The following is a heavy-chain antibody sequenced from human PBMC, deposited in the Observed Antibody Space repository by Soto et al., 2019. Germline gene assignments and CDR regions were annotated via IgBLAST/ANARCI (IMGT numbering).Heavy chain of an antibody. CDR2: IIPIFGTA. CDR1: GATFSSYA. D-gene: IGHD3-22*01. J-gene: IGHJ3*02. Sequence: GASVKVSCKDSGATFSSYAISWVRQAPGQGLERMGGIIPIFGTANYAQKFQGRVTITADKSTSTAYMELNIPRPEDTAVDYCATVRRADYYDGSGYSQRTNAFDIWGQGTMVTVSS. V-gene: IGHV1-69*06. CDR3: ATVRRADYYDGSGYSQRTNAFDI.